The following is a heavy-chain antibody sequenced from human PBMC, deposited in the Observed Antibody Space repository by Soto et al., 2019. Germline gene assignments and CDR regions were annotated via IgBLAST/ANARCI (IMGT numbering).Heavy chain of an antibody. D-gene: IGHD3-22*01. CDR3: AAGGICYYAN. CDR2: IKTDGTYA. J-gene: IGHJ4*02. CDR1: GFTFSTYW. Sequence: EVQLVESGGDLVQPGGSLRLSCAASGFTFSTYWMHWVRQAPGKGLLWVSRIKTDGTYATYADSVKGRFTISRDNAKNTLYLQMNSLRVEDAAVYYCAAGGICYYANWGQGTLVTVSS. V-gene: IGHV3-74*01.